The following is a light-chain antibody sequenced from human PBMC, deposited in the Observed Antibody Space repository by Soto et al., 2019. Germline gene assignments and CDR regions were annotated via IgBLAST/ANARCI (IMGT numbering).Light chain of an antibody. CDR1: QSISSW. Sequence: DIQMTQSPSSLSASVVDRVTITCRASQSISSWLAWYQQKPGKAPKLLIYQASSLQSGVPSRFSGSGSETEFTLTISSLLPDDFATYFCQQYKSYFRTFGQGTKVDI. CDR3: QQYKSYFRT. CDR2: QAS. V-gene: IGKV1-5*03. J-gene: IGKJ1*01.